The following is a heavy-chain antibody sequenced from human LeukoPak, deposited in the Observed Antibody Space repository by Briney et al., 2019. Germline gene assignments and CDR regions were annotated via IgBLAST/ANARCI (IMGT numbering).Heavy chain of an antibody. J-gene: IGHJ4*02. CDR2: INHSGST. CDR3: ARVRVGVRDY. CDR1: GGSFSGYY. V-gene: IGHV4-34*01. D-gene: IGHD3-16*01. Sequence: PSETLSLTCAVYGGSFSGYYWSWIRQPPGKGLEWIGEINHSGSTNYNPSLKSRVTISVDTSKNQLSLKLSSVIAADTAVYYCARVRVGVRDYWGQGTLVTVSS.